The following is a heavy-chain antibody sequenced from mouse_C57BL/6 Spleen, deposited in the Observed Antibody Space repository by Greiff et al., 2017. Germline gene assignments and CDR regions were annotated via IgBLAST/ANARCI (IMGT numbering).Heavy chain of an antibody. D-gene: IGHD4-1*01. CDR1: GYAFTNYL. J-gene: IGHJ4*01. V-gene: IGHV1-54*01. Sequence: VQLQQSGAELVRPGTSVKVSCKASGYAFTNYLIEWVKQRPGQGLEWIGVINPGSGGTNYNEKFKGKATLTADKSSSTAYMQLSSLTSEDSAVYFCASLTFYAMDYWGQGTSVTVSS. CDR3: ASLTFYAMDY. CDR2: INPGSGGT.